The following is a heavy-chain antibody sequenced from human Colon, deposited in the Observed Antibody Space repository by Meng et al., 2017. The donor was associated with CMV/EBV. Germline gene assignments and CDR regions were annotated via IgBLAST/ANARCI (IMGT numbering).Heavy chain of an antibody. Sequence: GGSLRLSCAASGFTLDDYGMNWVRQSPGKGLQWVAGINWNGASTGYADSVRGRFTISRDNAKNSLYLQITSLRAEDTALYYCARANDYSNFNYYYPMDVGGQGTTVTVSS. D-gene: IGHD4-11*01. CDR3: ARANDYSNFNYYYPMDV. CDR1: GFTLDDYG. CDR2: INWNGAST. V-gene: IGHV3-20*04. J-gene: IGHJ6*02.